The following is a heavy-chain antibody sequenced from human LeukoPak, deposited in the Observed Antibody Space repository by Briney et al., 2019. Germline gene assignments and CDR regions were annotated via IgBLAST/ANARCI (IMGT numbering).Heavy chain of an antibody. CDR3: ARDPGYPIGHYGMDV. D-gene: IGHD5-18*01. V-gene: IGHV3-30*04. Sequence: GGSLRLSCAASGFTFSSYAMHWVRQAPGKGLKWVAVISYDGSNKYYADSVKGRFTISRDNSKNTLYLQMNSLRAEDTAVYYCARDPGYPIGHYGMDVWGQGTTVTVSS. CDR1: GFTFSSYA. J-gene: IGHJ6*02. CDR2: ISYDGSNK.